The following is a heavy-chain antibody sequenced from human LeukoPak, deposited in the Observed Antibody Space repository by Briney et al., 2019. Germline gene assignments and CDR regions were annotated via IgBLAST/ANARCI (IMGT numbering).Heavy chain of an antibody. Sequence: GGSLRLSCAASGFTFSSYSMNWVRQAPGKGLEWVSVIYSGGSTYYADSVKGRFTISRDNSKNTLYLQMNSLRGEDTAVYYCARVGDYCSGGSCYLYWGQGTLVTVSS. CDR2: IYSGGST. J-gene: IGHJ4*02. CDR3: ARVGDYCSGGSCYLY. V-gene: IGHV3-53*01. D-gene: IGHD2-15*01. CDR1: GFTFSSYS.